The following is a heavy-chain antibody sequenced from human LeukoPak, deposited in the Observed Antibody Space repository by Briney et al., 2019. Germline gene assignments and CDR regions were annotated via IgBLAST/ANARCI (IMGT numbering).Heavy chain of an antibody. J-gene: IGHJ4*02. V-gene: IGHV1-3*03. CDR1: GYTFTSYA. CDR2: INAGNGNT. CDR3: ARGFGYYDSSGDFDY. Sequence: ASVTVSCKASGYTFTSYAMHWVRQAPGQRLEWMGWINAGNGNTKYSQEFQGRVTITRDTSASTAYMELSSLRSEDMAVYYCARGFGYYDSSGDFDYWGQGTLVTVSS. D-gene: IGHD3-22*01.